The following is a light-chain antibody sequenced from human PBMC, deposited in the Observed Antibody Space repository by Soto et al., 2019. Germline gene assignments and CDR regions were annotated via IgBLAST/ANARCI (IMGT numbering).Light chain of an antibody. CDR3: HQYYSIPYT. Sequence: DLVMTQSPDSLAVSLGATATINCKSSHSLLDTSYKKTYLAWYQQRPGQPPKLLIYWASTRQSGVPDRFSGSGSATDFTLTISSLQAEDVASYYCHQYYSIPYTFGQGTRLEI. CDR1: HSLLDTSYKKTY. J-gene: IGKJ2*01. V-gene: IGKV4-1*01. CDR2: WAS.